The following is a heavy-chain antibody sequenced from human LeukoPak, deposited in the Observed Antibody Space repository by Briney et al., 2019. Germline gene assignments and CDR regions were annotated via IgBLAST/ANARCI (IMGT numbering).Heavy chain of an antibody. D-gene: IGHD6-19*01. J-gene: IGHJ4*02. CDR2: IYFSGST. CDR1: GASISSSTYY. Sequence: SETLSLTCTVSGASISSSTYYWGWIRQPPGKGLEWIGSIYFSGSTYYNPSLKSRVTISVDTSKNQFSLKLSSVTAADTAVYYCARELIAVAGTNRPDHFDYWGQGTLVTVSS. CDR3: ARELIAVAGTNRPDHFDY. V-gene: IGHV4-39*07.